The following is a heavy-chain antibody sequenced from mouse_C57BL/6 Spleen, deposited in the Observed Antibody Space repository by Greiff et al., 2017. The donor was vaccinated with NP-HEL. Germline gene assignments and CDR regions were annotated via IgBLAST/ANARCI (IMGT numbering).Heavy chain of an antibody. V-gene: IGHV1-22*01. Sequence: EVQLQQSGPELVKPGASVKMSCKASGYTFTDYNMHWVKQSHGKSLEWIGYINPNNGGTSYNQKFKGKATLTVNKSSSTAYMELRSLTSEDSAVYYGARPDGSSYGFAYWGQGTLVTVSA. CDR3: ARPDGSSYGFAY. CDR2: INPNNGGT. D-gene: IGHD1-1*01. J-gene: IGHJ3*01. CDR1: GYTFTDYN.